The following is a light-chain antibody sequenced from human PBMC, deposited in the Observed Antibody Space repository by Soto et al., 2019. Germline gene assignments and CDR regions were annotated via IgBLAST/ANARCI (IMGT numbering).Light chain of an antibody. J-gene: IGKJ1*01. CDR1: QSISRSY. Sequence: EIVWTGSPGSLCLSAGDRATRSCSPCQSISRSYLAWYQQKPGQAPRLLIYAASNRASGIPVRFSGSGYGTDFTLTISSLVPEDFGVYYCEQRGIRPPWRFGQGTRWIS. V-gene: IGKV3D-20*02. CDR2: AAS. CDR3: EQRGIRPPWR.